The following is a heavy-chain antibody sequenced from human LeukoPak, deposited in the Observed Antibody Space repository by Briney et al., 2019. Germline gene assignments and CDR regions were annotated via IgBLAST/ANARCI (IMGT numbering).Heavy chain of an antibody. CDR2: IYHSGNT. Sequence: SETLSLTCTVSGGSITSDHWNWIRQPPGKGLEWIGCIYHSGNTYYNPSLKSRVTISVDMSKNQFSLRLTSVTAADTAVYYCARKNDFDIWGQGTLVTVSS. J-gene: IGHJ3*02. CDR1: GGSITSDH. CDR3: ARKNDFDI. V-gene: IGHV4-59*01. D-gene: IGHD2/OR15-2a*01.